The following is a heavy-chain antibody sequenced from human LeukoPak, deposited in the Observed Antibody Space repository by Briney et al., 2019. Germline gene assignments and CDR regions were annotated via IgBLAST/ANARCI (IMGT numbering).Heavy chain of an antibody. J-gene: IGHJ5*02. V-gene: IGHV4-59*01. CDR3: ARDGYRGVTNFDP. D-gene: IGHD3-10*01. Sequence: LETLSLTCTVSGGSIGPYFWSWMRQTPGKELEWIGYISYTGSTNYNPALKSRVTISVDTSKNQFSLQLTSVTAADTAVYYCARDGYRGVTNFDPWGQGTLVTVSS. CDR2: ISYTGST. CDR1: GGSIGPYF.